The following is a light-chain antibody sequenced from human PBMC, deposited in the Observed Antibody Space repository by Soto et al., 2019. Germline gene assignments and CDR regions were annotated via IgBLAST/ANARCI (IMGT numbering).Light chain of an antibody. CDR2: KAS. V-gene: IGKV1-5*03. Sequence: DIQMTQSPSTLSAFVGDRVTITCRASQSISNWLAWYQQKPGKAPKLLIYKASSLKSGVPSRFSGSGSGTEFTLTISSLQPDDFATYYCLQSDTYWGTFGQGTKVQIK. J-gene: IGKJ1*01. CDR3: LQSDTYWGT. CDR1: QSISNW.